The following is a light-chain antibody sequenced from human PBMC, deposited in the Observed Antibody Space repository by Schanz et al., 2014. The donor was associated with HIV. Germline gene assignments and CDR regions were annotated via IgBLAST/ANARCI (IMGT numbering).Light chain of an antibody. Sequence: QSALTQPASVSGSPGQSITISCTGTSSDVGGYDYVSWYQQHPGQAPKLIIYDVNNRPAGMSDRFSGSKSGTSATLDITGLQTGDEADYYCGTWDSTLSAWVLGGGTKLTVL. CDR2: DVN. V-gene: IGLV2-14*03. CDR1: SSDVGGYDY. CDR3: GTWDSTLSAWV. J-gene: IGLJ3*02.